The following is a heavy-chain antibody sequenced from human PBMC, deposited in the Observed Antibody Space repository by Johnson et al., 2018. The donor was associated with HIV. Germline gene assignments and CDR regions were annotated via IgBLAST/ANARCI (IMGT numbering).Heavy chain of an antibody. J-gene: IGHJ3*02. Sequence: VQLMESGGGVVQPGRSLRLSCAASGFTFSSYAMHWVRQAPGKGLEWVAVISYDGSNKYYADSVKGPFTISRDNSKNTLDLQMNRLRAQDTAVYYCARDWEGYAFDIWGQGTMVTVSS. CDR1: GFTFSSYA. CDR2: ISYDGSNK. D-gene: IGHD1-26*01. CDR3: ARDWEGYAFDI. V-gene: IGHV3-30-3*01.